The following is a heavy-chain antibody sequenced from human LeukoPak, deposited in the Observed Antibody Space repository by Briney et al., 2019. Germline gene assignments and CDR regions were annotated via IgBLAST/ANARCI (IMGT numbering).Heavy chain of an antibody. CDR1: GGSISSGGYS. V-gene: IGHV4-30-2*01. D-gene: IGHD2-2*01. J-gene: IGHJ6*04. CDR2: IYHSGST. Sequence: VKPSQTLSLTCAVSGGSISSGGYSWSWIRQPPGKGLEWIGYIYHSGSTYYNPSLKSRVTISVDRSKNQFSLKLSSVTAADTAVYYCARGHLGYCSSTSCYDEYYYGMDVWGKGTTVTVSS. CDR3: ARGHLGYCSSTSCYDEYYYGMDV.